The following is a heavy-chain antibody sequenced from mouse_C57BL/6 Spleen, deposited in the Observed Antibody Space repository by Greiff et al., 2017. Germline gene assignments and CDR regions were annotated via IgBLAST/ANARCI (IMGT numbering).Heavy chain of an antibody. CDR2: IDPETGGT. J-gene: IGHJ3*01. CDR3: TRVGYYGSSPAWFAY. CDR1: GYPFTDYE. D-gene: IGHD1-1*01. Sequence: VQLQQSGAELVRPGASVTLSCKASGYPFTDYEMHWVKQTPVHGLEWIGAIDPETGGTAYNQKFKGKAILTADKSSRTAYMGLRSLTSEDSAVYYCTRVGYYGSSPAWFAYWGQGTLVTVSA. V-gene: IGHV1-15*01.